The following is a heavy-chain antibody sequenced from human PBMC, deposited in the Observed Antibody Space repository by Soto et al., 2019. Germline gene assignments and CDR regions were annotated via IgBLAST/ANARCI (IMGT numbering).Heavy chain of an antibody. D-gene: IGHD6-13*01. CDR3: GRAAADLPIDY. Sequence: QVQLVQSGAEVKKPGASVKVSCKASGYTFTSYAMHWVRQAPGQRLEWMGWINAGNGNTKYSQKFQGRVTITRDTSASTAYMELSSLRSEDTAVYYCGRAAADLPIDYWGQGTLVTVSS. J-gene: IGHJ4*02. CDR2: INAGNGNT. V-gene: IGHV1-3*01. CDR1: GYTFTSYA.